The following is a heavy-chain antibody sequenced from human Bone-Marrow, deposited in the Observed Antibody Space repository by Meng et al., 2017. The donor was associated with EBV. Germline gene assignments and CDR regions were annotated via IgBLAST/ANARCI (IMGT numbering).Heavy chain of an antibody. CDR3: AHRRDYSYFDY. V-gene: IGHV2-5*02. CDR1: GYSLGTPGVG. J-gene: IGHJ4*02. D-gene: IGHD2-21*01. Sequence: ITLKEAWPTLGNPTQRLTLTCTFSGYSLGTPGVGVGWIRQPPGEALEWLAVIYWDDDKRYSPSLKSRLTITKDTSKQQVVLTMTNMDPVDTATYYCAHRRDYSYFDYWGQGTLVTVSS. CDR2: IYWDDDK.